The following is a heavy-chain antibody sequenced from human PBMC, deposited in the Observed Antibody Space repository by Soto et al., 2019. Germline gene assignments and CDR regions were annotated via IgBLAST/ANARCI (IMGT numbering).Heavy chain of an antibody. D-gene: IGHD6-19*01. V-gene: IGHV3-53*04. Sequence: EVQLVESGGGLVQPGGSLRLSCAASGFTVSSNYMSWVRQAPGKGLEWVSVIYSGGSTYYADSVKGRFTVSRHNSKSTLYLQMNSLRAEDTAVYYCARGSEGIAVAGAFDYWGQGTLVTVSS. CDR3: ARGSEGIAVAGAFDY. J-gene: IGHJ4*02. CDR2: IYSGGST. CDR1: GFTVSSNY.